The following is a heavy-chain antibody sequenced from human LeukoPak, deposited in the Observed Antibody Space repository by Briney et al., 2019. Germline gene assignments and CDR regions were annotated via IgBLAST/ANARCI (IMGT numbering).Heavy chain of an antibody. D-gene: IGHD6-13*01. J-gene: IGHJ4*02. V-gene: IGHV4-59*12. CDR1: GGSISNYY. Sequence: SETLSLTCTVSGGSISNYYWNWIRQPPGKGLEWIGYIYHSGSTYYNPSLKSRVTISVDRSKNQFSLKLSSVTAADTAVYYCARVIAAAGSIDYWGQGTLVTVSS. CDR2: IYHSGST. CDR3: ARVIAAAGSIDY.